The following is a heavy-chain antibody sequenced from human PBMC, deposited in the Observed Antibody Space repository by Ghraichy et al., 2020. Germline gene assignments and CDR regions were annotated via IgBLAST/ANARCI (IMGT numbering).Heavy chain of an antibody. CDR2: IYNDGNA. V-gene: IGHV3-53*01. J-gene: IGHJ3*02. Sequence: GGSLRLSCAASGFSVSSNYMSWVRQAPGKGLEWVSVIYNDGNAYYTDSVKGRFTMSRDTSKNTLYLQMNGLRAEDTAVYYCARAIFGVIITNSDDASDIWGQGTMVTVSS. CDR3: ARAIFGVIITNSDDASDI. CDR1: GFSVSSNY. D-gene: IGHD3-3*01.